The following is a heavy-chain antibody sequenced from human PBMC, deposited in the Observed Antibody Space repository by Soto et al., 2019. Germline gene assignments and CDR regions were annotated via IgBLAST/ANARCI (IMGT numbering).Heavy chain of an antibody. CDR3: ARGRQQLVPYYFDY. J-gene: IGHJ4*02. CDR1: GGTFSSYA. CDR2: VIPIFGTA. V-gene: IGHV1-69*13. Sequence: ASVKVSCKASGGTFSSYAISWVRQAPGQGLEWMGGVIPIFGTANYAQKFQGRVTITADESTSTAYMELSSLRSEDTAVYYCARGRQQLVPYYFDYWGQGTLVTVSS. D-gene: IGHD6-13*01.